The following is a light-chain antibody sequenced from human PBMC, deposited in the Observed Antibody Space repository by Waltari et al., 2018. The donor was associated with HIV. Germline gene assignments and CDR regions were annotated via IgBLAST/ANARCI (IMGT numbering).Light chain of an antibody. CDR2: SNK. J-gene: IGLJ3*02. CDR3: AAWDDSLNGWV. CDR1: SSNIGSNT. V-gene: IGLV1-44*01. Sequence: QSVLTQPPSASGTPGQRVTISCSGSSSNIGSNTVNWYQQLPGTAPKLLIYSNKQRPSGFPDRFSGSKSGTSASLAISGLQSEDEADYYGAAWDDSLNGWVFGGGTKLTVL.